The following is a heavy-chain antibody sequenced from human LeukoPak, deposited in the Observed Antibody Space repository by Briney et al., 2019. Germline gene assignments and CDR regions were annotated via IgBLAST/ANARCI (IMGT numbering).Heavy chain of an antibody. Sequence: GGSLRLSCAASGFTFSSYAMSWVRQAPGKGLEWVSAISGSGGSTYYADSVKGRFTISRDNSKNTLYLQMNSLRAEDTAVYYCAKGDSSGWYTPYYYYGMDVWGQGTTVTVS. CDR2: ISGSGGST. CDR3: AKGDSSGWYTPYYYYGMDV. V-gene: IGHV3-23*01. D-gene: IGHD6-19*01. J-gene: IGHJ6*02. CDR1: GFTFSSYA.